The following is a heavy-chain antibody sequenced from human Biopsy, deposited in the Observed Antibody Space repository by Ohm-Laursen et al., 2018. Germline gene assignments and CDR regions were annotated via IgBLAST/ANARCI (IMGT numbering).Heavy chain of an antibody. CDR2: IYYSGRT. CDR3: ARHGSQGYCTGGSCVDY. CDR1: EGSVSSFY. Sequence: GTLSLTCTVSEGSVSSFYWSWVRQPPGRGLEWIGYIYYSGRTNYNPSLKSRVTMSVDTSKNQFSLKLSSATAADTAVFYCARHGSQGYCTGGSCVDYWGQGALVTVSP. V-gene: IGHV4-59*08. D-gene: IGHD2-15*01. J-gene: IGHJ4*02.